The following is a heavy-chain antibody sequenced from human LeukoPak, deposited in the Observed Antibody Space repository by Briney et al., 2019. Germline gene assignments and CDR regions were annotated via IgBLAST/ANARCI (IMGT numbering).Heavy chain of an antibody. V-gene: IGHV1-8*03. Sequence: ASVKVSCKASGYTFTSYDINWVRQATGQGLEWMGWMNPNSGNTGYAQKFQGRVTITRNTSISTAYMELSSLRSEDTAVYYCARDPDIVVVPAASDAFDIWGQGTMVTVSS. CDR1: GYTFTSYD. J-gene: IGHJ3*02. D-gene: IGHD2-2*01. CDR3: ARDPDIVVVPAASDAFDI. CDR2: MNPNSGNT.